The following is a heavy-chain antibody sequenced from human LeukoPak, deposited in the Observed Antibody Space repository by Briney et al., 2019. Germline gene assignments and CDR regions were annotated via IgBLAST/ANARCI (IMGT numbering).Heavy chain of an antibody. V-gene: IGHV3-7*01. CDR2: INQDGSEK. Sequence: GGCLRLSCAASGYTFTIYWINCVRQAPAKGLEWVAVINQDGSEKYYVDSVKGRFTISRDNAKNSLYLQMNSLRAEDTAVYYCARDFRSEGDYWGQGTLVTVSS. CDR1: GYTFTIYW. J-gene: IGHJ4*02. CDR3: ARDFRSEGDY.